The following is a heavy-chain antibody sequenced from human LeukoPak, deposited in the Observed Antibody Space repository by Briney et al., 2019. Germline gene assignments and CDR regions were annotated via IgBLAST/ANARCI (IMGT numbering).Heavy chain of an antibody. Sequence: GGSLRLSCAASGFTFSSYAMSWVRQAPGRGLEWVSAISGSGGSTYYADSVKGRFTISRDNSKNTLYLQMNSLRAEDTAVYYCAKDSGSYPDAFDIWGQGTMVTVSS. CDR1: GFTFSSYA. J-gene: IGHJ3*02. CDR2: ISGSGGST. D-gene: IGHD1-26*01. V-gene: IGHV3-23*01. CDR3: AKDSGSYPDAFDI.